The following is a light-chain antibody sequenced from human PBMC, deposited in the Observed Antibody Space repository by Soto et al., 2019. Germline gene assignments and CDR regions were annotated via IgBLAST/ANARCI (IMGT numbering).Light chain of an antibody. CDR3: PHYDNLPIP. J-gene: IGKJ4*01. CDR2: GAS. CDR1: KLVGSS. V-gene: IGKV3-15*01. Sequence: RAIGRLSSEATKLVGSSMAWYHPKPAQPPRLLIYGASTRAAGVPARFIGSGSGTEFTLTISSLQSEDSTLYCCPHYDNLPIPSGGVTK.